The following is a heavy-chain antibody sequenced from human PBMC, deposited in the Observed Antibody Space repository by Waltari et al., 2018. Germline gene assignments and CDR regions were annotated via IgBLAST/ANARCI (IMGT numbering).Heavy chain of an antibody. J-gene: IGHJ6*02. CDR1: EGTFSSYD. CDR2: IIPIFGIG. V-gene: IGHV1-69*01. Sequence: QVQLVQSGAEVKRPCSSVTGSCNATEGTFSSYDISWVRQACGQWLEWRGGIIPIFGIGSNGHKFQGRVTMTADESTCTDYVEQSRLRSKDTAGYDGATRLRPLVDTLGYYGMDFWGQGTTVTVSS. D-gene: IGHD3-9*01. CDR3: ATRLRPLVDTLGYYGMDF.